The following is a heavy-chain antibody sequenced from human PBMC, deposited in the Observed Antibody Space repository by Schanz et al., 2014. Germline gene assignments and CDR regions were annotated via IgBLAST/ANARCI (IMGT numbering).Heavy chain of an antibody. CDR2: LSSSGLYT. D-gene: IGHD1-1*01. Sequence: QVQLVESGGGLVKPGGSLRLSCAASGLTFSDYYMSWIRQAPGKGLEWVSSLSSSGLYTFYADLAGGRFTISRDDAKNSLFLEMNNLRTEDTAVYFCARDGAELYYFDDWGQGTLVTVSS. CDR3: ARDGAELYYFDD. V-gene: IGHV3-11*06. CDR1: GLTFSDYY. J-gene: IGHJ4*02.